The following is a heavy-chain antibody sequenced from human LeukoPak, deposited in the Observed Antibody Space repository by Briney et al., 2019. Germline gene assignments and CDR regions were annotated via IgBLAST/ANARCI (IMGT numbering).Heavy chain of an antibody. CDR3: ARIPTGGFLEWSYYYYYGMDV. Sequence: ASVKVSCKASGYTFTSYGISWVRQAPGQGLEWMGWISDYNGNTNYAQKLQGRVTMTTDTSTSTAYMELRSLRSDDTAVYYCARIPTGGFLEWSYYYYYGMDVWGQGTTVTVSS. CDR2: ISDYNGNT. D-gene: IGHD3-3*01. CDR1: GYTFTSYG. V-gene: IGHV1-18*01. J-gene: IGHJ6*02.